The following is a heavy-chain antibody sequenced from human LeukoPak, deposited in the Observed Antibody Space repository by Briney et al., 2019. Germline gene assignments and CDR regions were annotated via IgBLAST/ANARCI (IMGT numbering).Heavy chain of an antibody. J-gene: IGHJ4*02. CDR1: GYTFTGYY. D-gene: IGHD1-26*01. CDR3: AREGPTESGTDY. Sequence: GASVKVSCKASGYTFTGYYMHWVRQAPGQGLEWMGRINPNSGGTNYAQKLQGRVTMTTDTSTSTAYMELRSLRSDDTAVYYCAREGPTESGTDYWGQGTLVTVSS. CDR2: INPNSGGT. V-gene: IGHV1-2*06.